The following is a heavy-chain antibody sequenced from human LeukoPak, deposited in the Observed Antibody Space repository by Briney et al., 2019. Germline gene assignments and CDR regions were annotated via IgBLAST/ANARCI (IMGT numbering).Heavy chain of an antibody. Sequence: GGFLRLSCAASGFTFTSYTMNWVRQAPGKGLEWVSYISISSGSIYYADSVKGRFTISRDNAKNSLYLQMNSLRDEDTAMYYCARGGYSSGWSRSAFDVWGQGTMVTVSS. J-gene: IGHJ3*01. CDR3: ARGGYSSGWSRSAFDV. CDR2: ISISSGSI. D-gene: IGHD6-19*01. CDR1: GFTFTSYT. V-gene: IGHV3-48*02.